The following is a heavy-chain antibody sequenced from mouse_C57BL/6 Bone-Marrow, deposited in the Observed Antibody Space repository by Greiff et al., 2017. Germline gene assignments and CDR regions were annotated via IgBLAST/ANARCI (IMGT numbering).Heavy chain of an antibody. J-gene: IGHJ4*01. CDR1: GFNIKDDY. V-gene: IGHV14-4*01. CDR3: TPNFYAMDC. Sequence: VQLQQSGAELVRPGASVKLSCTASGFNIKDDYMHWVKQRPEQGLEWIGWIDTENGDTEYASKFQGKATITADTTSNTAYLQLSSLTSEDTAVYYCTPNFYAMDCWGQGTSVTVSS. CDR2: IDTENGDT.